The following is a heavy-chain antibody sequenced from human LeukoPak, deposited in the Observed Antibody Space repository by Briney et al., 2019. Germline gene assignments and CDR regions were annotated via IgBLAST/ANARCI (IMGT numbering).Heavy chain of an antibody. CDR1: GFTFSSYA. CDR3: AKPQGEWFKYYYMDV. CDR2: ISGSGGTT. V-gene: IGHV3-23*01. Sequence: GGSLRLSCAASGFTFSSYAMSWVRQAPGKGLEWVSGISGSGGTTYYADSVKGRFTISRDNSKNTLYLQLNSLRAEDTAVYYCAKPQGEWFKYYYMDVWGKGTTVTVSS. D-gene: IGHD3-3*01. J-gene: IGHJ6*03.